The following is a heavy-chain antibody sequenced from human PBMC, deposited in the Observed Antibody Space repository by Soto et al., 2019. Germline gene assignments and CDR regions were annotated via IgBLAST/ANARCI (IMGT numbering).Heavy chain of an antibody. V-gene: IGHV3-48*02. CDR1: GFTFSSSS. Sequence: EAQLVESGGGLVQPGGSLRLSCAASGFTFSSSSMNWVRQAPGKGLEWLSDISGRSNSKYYADSVKGRFTISRDNAKNALYLQMSSLRDEDTAVYYCARAGASDAFDIWGQGTMVTVSS. CDR2: ISGRSNSK. CDR3: ARAGASDAFDI. D-gene: IGHD1-26*01. J-gene: IGHJ3*02.